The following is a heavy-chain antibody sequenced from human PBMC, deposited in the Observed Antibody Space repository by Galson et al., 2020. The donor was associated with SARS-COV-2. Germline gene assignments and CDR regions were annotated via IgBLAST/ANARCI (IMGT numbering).Heavy chain of an antibody. J-gene: IGHJ4*02. CDR1: GFTFNVAW. CDR2: IKSKSAGGTT. Sequence: GGSLRLSCAASGFTFNVAWMNWVRQAPGKGLEWVARIKSKSAGGTTDYVTPVKGRFIISRDDSKNMVYLQMNSLKAEDTALYYCATQGFSYDLNYWGQRNLVTVSS. D-gene: IGHD3-16*01. V-gene: IGHV3-15*01. CDR3: ATQGFSYDLNY.